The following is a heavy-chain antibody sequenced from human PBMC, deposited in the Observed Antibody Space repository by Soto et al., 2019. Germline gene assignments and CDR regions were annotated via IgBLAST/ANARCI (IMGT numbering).Heavy chain of an antibody. CDR3: ARRRVPVGTSGYIDY. D-gene: IGHD3-22*01. V-gene: IGHV4-34*01. CDR2: INNSGTI. Sequence: QVQLQQWGAGLLKPSETLSLTCAVYGGSFSGYYWSWIRQPPGRGLEWIVEINNSGTINYNPSLKSRVTISVDTSKNQFSLKVSSVIAADTAVYYCARRRVPVGTSGYIDYWGHGTLVTVSS. CDR1: GGSFSGYY. J-gene: IGHJ4*01.